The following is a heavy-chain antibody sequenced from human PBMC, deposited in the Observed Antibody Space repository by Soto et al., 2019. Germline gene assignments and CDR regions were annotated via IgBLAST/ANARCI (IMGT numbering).Heavy chain of an antibody. Sequence: QVQLVQSGAEVKKPGSSVRVSSKDSGGTFSSYTINWVRQAPGQGLEWMGRVVPKIGSRNFVRKSQGRLTRTADKSTRTAYMELSCLRSEDTAVYYCARGGRENDWSDGNFEYWGQGTRVIVSS. CDR1: GGTFSSYT. CDR3: ARGGRENDWSDGNFEY. V-gene: IGHV1-69*08. CDR2: VVPKIGSR. J-gene: IGHJ4*02. D-gene: IGHD1-1*01.